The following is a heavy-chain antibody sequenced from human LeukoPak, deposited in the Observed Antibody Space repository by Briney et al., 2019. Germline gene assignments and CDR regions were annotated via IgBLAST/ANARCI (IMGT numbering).Heavy chain of an antibody. Sequence: SETLSLTCTVSGYSISSGYYWGWIRQPPGKGLEWIGSIYHSGSTYYNPSLKSRVTISVDTSKNQFSLKVSFVTAADTAIYYCARDAWGGNNPAEYFQHWGQGTLVTVSS. V-gene: IGHV4-38-2*02. J-gene: IGHJ1*01. D-gene: IGHD1/OR15-1a*01. CDR2: IYHSGST. CDR1: GYSISSGYY. CDR3: ARDAWGGNNPAEYFQH.